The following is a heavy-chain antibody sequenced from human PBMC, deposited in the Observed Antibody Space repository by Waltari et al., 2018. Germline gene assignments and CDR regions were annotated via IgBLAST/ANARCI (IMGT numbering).Heavy chain of an antibody. CDR1: GFTFSSYG. V-gene: IGHV3-30*18. J-gene: IGHJ5*02. CDR2: ISYDGSNK. D-gene: IGHD3-10*01. Sequence: QVQLVESGGGVVQPGRSLRLSCAASGFTFSSYGMHWVRQAPGKGLEWVAVISYDGSNKYYADSVKGRITSSRDNAKNTLYLQMNSLRAEDTAVYYCAKGAMLSGWFDPWGQGTLVTVSS. CDR3: AKGAMLSGWFDP.